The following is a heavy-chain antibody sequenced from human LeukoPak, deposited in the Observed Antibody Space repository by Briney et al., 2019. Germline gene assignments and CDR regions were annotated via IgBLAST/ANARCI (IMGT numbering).Heavy chain of an antibody. CDR3: ARTTNYYDSSGYSSGDFDY. J-gene: IGHJ4*02. V-gene: IGHV2-70*11. CDR2: IDWDDDK. Sequence: ESGPTLVIPTQTLTLTCTFSGFSLSTSGMCVSWIRQPPGKALEWLARIDWDDDKYYSTSLKTRLTISKDTSKNQVVLTMTNMDPVDTATYYCARTTNYYDSSGYSSGDFDYWGQGTLVTVSS. CDR1: GFSLSTSGMC. D-gene: IGHD3-22*01.